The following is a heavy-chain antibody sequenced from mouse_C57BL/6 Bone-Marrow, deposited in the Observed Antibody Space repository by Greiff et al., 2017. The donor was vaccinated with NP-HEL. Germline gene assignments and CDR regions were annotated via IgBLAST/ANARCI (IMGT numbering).Heavy chain of an antibody. CDR3: TRAYGYGRGDMDD. CDR2: IDPENGDT. CDR1: GFNIKDDY. D-gene: IGHD2-2*01. Sequence: EVQLQQSGAELVRPGASVKLSCTASGFNIKDDYMHWVKQRPEQGLEWIGWIDPENGDTEYASKFQGKATITADTSSNTAYLQLSSLTSEYIAVYCGTRAYGYGRGDMDDWGKGTTVTVS. J-gene: IGHJ4*01. V-gene: IGHV14-4*01.